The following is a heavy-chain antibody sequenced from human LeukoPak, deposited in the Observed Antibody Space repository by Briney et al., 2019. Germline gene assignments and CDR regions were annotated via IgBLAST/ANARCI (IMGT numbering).Heavy chain of an antibody. CDR2: ISKDERNK. Sequence: GGSLRLSCAASGFSFSTFGMHWVRQTPGKGLEWVSHISKDERNKYYADSVEGRFTISRDTSKNTLFLQMNSLRVEDTAVYYCAKDNPVLEYWGQGTLVTVSS. J-gene: IGHJ4*02. CDR1: GFSFSTFG. V-gene: IGHV3-30*18. CDR3: AKDNPVLEY.